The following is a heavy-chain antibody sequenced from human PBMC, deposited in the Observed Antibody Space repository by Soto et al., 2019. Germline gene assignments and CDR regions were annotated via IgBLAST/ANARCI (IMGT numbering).Heavy chain of an antibody. D-gene: IGHD5-12*01. V-gene: IGHV1-18*01. CDR3: AMVDKYVTPTPPDV. CDR2: MSPYSGNT. J-gene: IGHJ6*02. Sequence: QVQLVQSGDEVRKPGSSVKVSCKASGYIFVNYGIAWVRQAPGQGLEWMGWMSPYSGNTHYARKVQGRLTMTTDTSTSTAYMDVGSLTSDDTAVYYCAMVDKYVTPTPPDVWGQGTTVTFSS. CDR1: GYIFVNYG.